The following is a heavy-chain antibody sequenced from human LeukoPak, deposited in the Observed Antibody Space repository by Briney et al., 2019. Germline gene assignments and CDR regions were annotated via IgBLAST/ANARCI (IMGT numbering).Heavy chain of an antibody. V-gene: IGHV3-23*01. J-gene: IGHJ4*02. CDR1: GFTFSSYA. CDR3: AKGRGTAMVPLDY. CDR2: ISDSGYNR. Sequence: GRSLRLSCAASGFTFSSYAMSWVRQAPGKGLEWVSAISDSGYNRFYADSLKGRFTISRDNSKNTLYLRMNSMRAEDTAVYYCAKGRGTAMVPLDYWGQGTLVTVSP. D-gene: IGHD5-18*01.